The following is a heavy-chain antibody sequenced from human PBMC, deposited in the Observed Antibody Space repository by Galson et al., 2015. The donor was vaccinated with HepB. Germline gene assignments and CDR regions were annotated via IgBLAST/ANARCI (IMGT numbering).Heavy chain of an antibody. D-gene: IGHD6-19*01. V-gene: IGHV3-30*18. Sequence: SLRLSCAASGFTFNSYVMHWVRQAPGKGLEWVAVISHDVSNKIYADSVKGRFTISRDNSKNTLFLQMNSLRAEDTAAYYCAKARDPDSSGWFLDYWGQGTLVTVSS. CDR2: ISHDVSNK. J-gene: IGHJ4*02. CDR3: AKARDPDSSGWFLDY. CDR1: GFTFNSYV.